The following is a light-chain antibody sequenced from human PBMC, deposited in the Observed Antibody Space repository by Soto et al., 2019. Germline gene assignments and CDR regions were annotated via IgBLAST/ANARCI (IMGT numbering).Light chain of an antibody. Sequence: EIVLRQSPGTLSLSPGERATLSCRASQSVSNSYLAWYQQKPGQAPRLLIYGASSRATGIPDRFSGSGSGTDFTLAISRLEPEDFAVYYCQQYGSSPRTFGQGTKVDIK. CDR2: GAS. CDR1: QSVSNSY. CDR3: QQYGSSPRT. J-gene: IGKJ2*01. V-gene: IGKV3-20*01.